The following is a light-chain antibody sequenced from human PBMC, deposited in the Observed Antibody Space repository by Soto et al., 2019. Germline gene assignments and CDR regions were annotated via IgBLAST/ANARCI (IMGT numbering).Light chain of an antibody. Sequence: EIVLTQSPATLSLSPGERATLCSRASQSVSSYLAWYQQKPGQAPRLLIYDASNRATGIPARFSGSGSGTDFTLTISSLEPEDFAVYYCQQRSNWPPITFGQGTRLEIK. CDR2: DAS. CDR1: QSVSSY. V-gene: IGKV3-11*01. CDR3: QQRSNWPPIT. J-gene: IGKJ5*01.